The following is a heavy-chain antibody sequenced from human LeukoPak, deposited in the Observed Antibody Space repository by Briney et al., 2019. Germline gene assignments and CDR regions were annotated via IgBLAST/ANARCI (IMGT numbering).Heavy chain of an antibody. CDR1: GGTFSSYA. CDR3: ARGYCSGGSYYNNWFDP. CDR2: IIPIFGTA. V-gene: IGHV1-69*05. J-gene: IGHJ5*02. D-gene: IGHD2-15*01. Sequence: GASVKVSCKASGGTFSSYAISWVRQAPGQGLEWMGGIIPIFGTANYAQKFQGRVTITTDESTSTAYMELSSLRSEDTAVYYCARGYCSGGSYYNNWFDPWGQGTLVTVSS.